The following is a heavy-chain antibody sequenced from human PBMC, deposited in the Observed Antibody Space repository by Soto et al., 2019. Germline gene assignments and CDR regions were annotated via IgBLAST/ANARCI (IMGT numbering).Heavy chain of an antibody. D-gene: IGHD3-10*01. J-gene: IGHJ5*02. CDR1: GYTLTELS. CDR2: FDPEDGET. CDR3: ATDIPWFGGLNWFDP. V-gene: IGHV1-24*01. Sequence: ASVKVSCKVSGYTLTELSMHWVRQAPGKGLEWMGGFDPEDGETIYAQKFQGRVTMTEDTSTDTAYMELSSLRSEDTAVYYCATDIPWFGGLNWFDPWGQGTLVTVSS.